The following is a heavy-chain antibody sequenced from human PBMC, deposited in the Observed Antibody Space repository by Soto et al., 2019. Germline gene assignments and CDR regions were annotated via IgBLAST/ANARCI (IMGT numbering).Heavy chain of an antibody. D-gene: IGHD6-6*01. CDR3: AREYSRSSD. V-gene: IGHV3-7*01. Sequence: VQLVESGGGLVQPGGSLRLSCAASGFPFRDYWMTGVRQAPGKGLEWVANIKQDGSEKYVDSVKGRFTISRDNAKNSLYLQMNSLRAEDTDMYYCAREYSRSSDWGQGTLVTVSS. J-gene: IGHJ4*02. CDR2: IKQDGSEK. CDR1: GFPFRDYW.